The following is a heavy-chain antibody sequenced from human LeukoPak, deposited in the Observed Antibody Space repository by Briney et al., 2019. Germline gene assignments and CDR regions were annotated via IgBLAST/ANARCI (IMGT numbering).Heavy chain of an antibody. D-gene: IGHD6-19*01. J-gene: IGHJ4*02. V-gene: IGHV3-23*01. CDR1: GFTFSSSS. Sequence: PGGSLRLSCAASGFTFSSSSMSWVRQAPGKGLEWVSVISGSGGSTDYADSVKGRFTISRDNSKNTLYLQISSLRAEDTAVYYCANGSGWYVWGQGTLVTVSS. CDR3: ANGSGWYV. CDR2: ISGSGGST.